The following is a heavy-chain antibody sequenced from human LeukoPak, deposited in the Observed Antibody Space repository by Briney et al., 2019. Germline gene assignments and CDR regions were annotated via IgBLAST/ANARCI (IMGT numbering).Heavy chain of an antibody. V-gene: IGHV3-33*01. D-gene: IGHD2-21*01. CDR3: ARGVVATGYYFDY. CDR1: GFXFSDYG. J-gene: IGHJ4*02. CDR2: IWYDGSYQ. Sequence: PGRALRLSCAASGFXFSDYGIHWVRQAPGKGLEWVAVIWYDGSYQFYADSVKGRFTISRDNFKSTLYLEMNSPRAEDTGVYYCARGVVATGYYFDYWGQGTLVTVSS.